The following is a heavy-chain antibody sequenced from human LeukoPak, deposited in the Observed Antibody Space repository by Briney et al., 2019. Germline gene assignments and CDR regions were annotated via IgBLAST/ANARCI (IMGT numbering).Heavy chain of an antibody. J-gene: IGHJ6*02. Sequence: SETLSLTCTVSGGSISSSSYYWGWIRQPPGKGLEWIGIIYYSGTTYYNSSLKSRVTISVDMSKNQFSLKLSSVTAADTAVYYCARLVGSGYYHYGMDVWGQGITVTVSS. CDR1: GGSISSSSYY. V-gene: IGHV4-39*01. D-gene: IGHD3-22*01. CDR3: ARLVGSGYYHYGMDV. CDR2: IYYSGTT.